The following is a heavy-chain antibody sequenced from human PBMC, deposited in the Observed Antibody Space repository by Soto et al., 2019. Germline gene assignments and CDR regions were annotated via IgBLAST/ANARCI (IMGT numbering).Heavy chain of an antibody. Sequence: GGSLRLSCVGTGLNFDDFAMHWVRQAPGKGLEWVAYISYSGSPTIYADSVRGRFTISRDNARDSLYLQMNSVRVEDSAVYYCVRDRTLLVPTSIDYWGHGTLVTVSS. J-gene: IGHJ4*01. CDR1: GLNFDDFA. D-gene: IGHD5-12*01. CDR2: ISYSGSPT. V-gene: IGHV3-48*03. CDR3: VRDRTLLVPTSIDY.